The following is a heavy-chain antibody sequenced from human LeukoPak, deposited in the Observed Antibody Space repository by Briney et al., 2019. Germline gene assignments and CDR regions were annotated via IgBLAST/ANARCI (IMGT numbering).Heavy chain of an antibody. J-gene: IGHJ4*02. CDR3: AEVEDIVVVPAAVSGTF. D-gene: IGHD2-2*01. CDR2: ISGSGGST. CDR1: GFTFSSYA. V-gene: IGHV3-23*01. Sequence: GGSLRLSCAASGFTFSSYAMSWVRQAPGKGLEWVSAISGSGGSTYYADSVKGRFTISRDNSKNTLYLQMNSLRAEDTAVYYCAEVEDIVVVPAAVSGTFWGQGTLVTVSS.